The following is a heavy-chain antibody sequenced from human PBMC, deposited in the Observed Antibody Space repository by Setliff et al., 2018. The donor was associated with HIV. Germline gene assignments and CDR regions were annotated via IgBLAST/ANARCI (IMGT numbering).Heavy chain of an antibody. CDR3: ALDPGYRRDY. CDR1: GGSISSYY. V-gene: IGHV4-59*04. D-gene: IGHD5-12*01. J-gene: IGHJ4*02. CDR2: LFYNGNT. Sequence: SETLSLTCTVSGGSISSYYWSWIRQPPGKGLELIGNLFYNGNTYYNPSLKSRVTISVDTSKNQFSLKLSSVTAADTAVYYCALDPGYRRDYWGQGTLVTVSS.